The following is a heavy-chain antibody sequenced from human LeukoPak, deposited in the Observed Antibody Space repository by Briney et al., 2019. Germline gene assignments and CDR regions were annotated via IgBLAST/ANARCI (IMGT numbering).Heavy chain of an antibody. Sequence: SETLSLTCTVSGGSISSSSYYWGWIRQPPGKGLEWIGSIYYSGSTYYNPSLKSRVTISVDTSKNQFSLKLSSVTAADTAVYYCARASVTRVLRYFDWLLPPGFDYWGQGTLVTVSS. J-gene: IGHJ4*02. V-gene: IGHV4-39*07. CDR1: GGSISSSSYY. CDR2: IYYSGST. CDR3: ARASVTRVLRYFDWLLPPGFDY. D-gene: IGHD3-9*01.